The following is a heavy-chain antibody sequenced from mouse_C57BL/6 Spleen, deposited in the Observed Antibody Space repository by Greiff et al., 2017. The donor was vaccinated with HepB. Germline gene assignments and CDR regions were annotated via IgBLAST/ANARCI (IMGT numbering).Heavy chain of an antibody. V-gene: IGHV2-6-1*01. J-gene: IGHJ4*01. CDR3: ARHNSYDYDGGDAMDY. CDR1: GFSLTSYG. CDR2: IWSDGST. Sequence: VKLMESGPGLVAPSQSLSITCTVSGFSLTSYGVHWVRQPPGKGLEWLVVIWSDGSTTYNSALKSRLSISKDNSKSQVFLKMNSLQTDDTAMYYCARHNSYDYDGGDAMDYWGQGTSVTVSS. D-gene: IGHD2-4*01.